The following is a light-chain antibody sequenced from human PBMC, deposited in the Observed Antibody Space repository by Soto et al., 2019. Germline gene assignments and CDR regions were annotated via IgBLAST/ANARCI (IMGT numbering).Light chain of an antibody. Sequence: DIQMTQAPCTLSASIGDRVIITCRASQSISSWLAWYQQKPGKAPKLLIYKASSLESGVPSRFSGSGSGTEFTLTISSLQPDDFATYYCQQYNSYSKTFGQGTRLEIK. J-gene: IGKJ5*01. V-gene: IGKV1-5*03. CDR1: QSISSW. CDR3: QQYNSYSKT. CDR2: KAS.